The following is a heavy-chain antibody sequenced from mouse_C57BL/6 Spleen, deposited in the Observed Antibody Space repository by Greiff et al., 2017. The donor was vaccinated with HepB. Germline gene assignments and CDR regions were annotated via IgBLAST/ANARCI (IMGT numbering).Heavy chain of an antibody. Sequence: QVQLQQPGAELVMPGASVKLSCKASGYTFSSYWMHWVKQRPGQGLEWIGEIDPSDSYTNYNPKFKGKSTLTVDISSSTAYMQLSSLTSEDSAVYYCARSGDGYVYYAMDYWGQGTAVPVSS. D-gene: IGHD2-2*01. CDR2: IDPSDSYT. CDR3: ARSGDGYVYYAMDY. CDR1: GYTFSSYW. V-gene: IGHV1-69*01. J-gene: IGHJ4*01.